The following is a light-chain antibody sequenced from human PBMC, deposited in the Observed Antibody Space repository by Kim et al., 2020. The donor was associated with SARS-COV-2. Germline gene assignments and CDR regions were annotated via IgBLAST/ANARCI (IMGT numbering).Light chain of an antibody. CDR3: LKSYSNPLP. V-gene: IGKV1-39*01. CDR1: HGISSY. J-gene: IGKJ1*01. CDR2: AAS. Sequence: DIQLTQSPSSLSASVGDRVTITCRASHGISSYLNWYQQRPGKAPKLLIYAASSLQSGVPSRFSVSGSGTDFTLTIGSLQPEDFATYICLKSYSNPLPFGHGNQGEIK.